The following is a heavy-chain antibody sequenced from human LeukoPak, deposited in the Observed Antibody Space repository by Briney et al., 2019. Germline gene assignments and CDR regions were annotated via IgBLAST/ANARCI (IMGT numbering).Heavy chain of an antibody. V-gene: IGHV3-21*01. D-gene: IGHD2-15*01. J-gene: IGHJ4*02. CDR3: ARKYCSGGSCSFDY. CDR2: ISSSSSYI. Sequence: GGSLRLSCAASGFTFSSYIMNWVRQAPGKGLEWVSSISSSSSYIYYADSVKGRFTISRDNAKNSLYLQMNSLRAEDTAVYYCARKYCSGGSCSFDYWGQGTLVTVSS. CDR1: GFTFSSYI.